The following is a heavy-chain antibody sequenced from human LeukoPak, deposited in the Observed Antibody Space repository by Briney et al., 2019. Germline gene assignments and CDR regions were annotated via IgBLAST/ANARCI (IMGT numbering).Heavy chain of an antibody. CDR3: ARETPFDY. Sequence: GGSLRLSCAASGFSFSSYGMHWVRQAPGKGLEWVAFIRYDGSNKDYADFVKGRFTISRDNSKNTLYLEMNSLRAEDTAVYYCARETPFDYWGQGTLVTVSS. D-gene: IGHD1-26*01. V-gene: IGHV3-30*02. J-gene: IGHJ4*02. CDR1: GFSFSSYG. CDR2: IRYDGSNK.